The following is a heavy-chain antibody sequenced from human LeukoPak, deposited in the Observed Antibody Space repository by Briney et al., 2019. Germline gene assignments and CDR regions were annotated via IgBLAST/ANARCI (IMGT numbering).Heavy chain of an antibody. CDR1: GFTFSSYS. Sequence: GGSLRLSCAASGFTFSSYSMNWVRQAPGKGLEWVSSISSSSSYIYYADSVKGRFTISRDNAKNSLYLQMNSLRAEDTAVYYCAKSLSVLLWFGELTFGGQGTLVTVSS. V-gene: IGHV3-21*04. D-gene: IGHD3-10*01. CDR3: AKSLSVLLWFGELTF. J-gene: IGHJ4*02. CDR2: ISSSSSYI.